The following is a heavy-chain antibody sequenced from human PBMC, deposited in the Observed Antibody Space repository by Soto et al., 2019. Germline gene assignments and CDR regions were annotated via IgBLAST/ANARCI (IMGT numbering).Heavy chain of an antibody. Sequence: LRLSCEASGFSFSTYSMHWVRQAPGKGLEWVSSIGRRSDIYYADSVKGRFTISRDNAKNSVSLQMDSLRDEDTAVYYCAREETAWPLAYGLDVWGQGTTVTV. J-gene: IGHJ6*02. CDR2: IGRRSDI. D-gene: IGHD2-21*02. CDR3: AREETAWPLAYGLDV. V-gene: IGHV3-21*01. CDR1: GFSFSTYS.